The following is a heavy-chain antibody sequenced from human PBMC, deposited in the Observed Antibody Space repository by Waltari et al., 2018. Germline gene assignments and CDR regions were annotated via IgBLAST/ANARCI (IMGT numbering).Heavy chain of an antibody. J-gene: IGHJ5*02. CDR2: IYYRGRT. V-gene: IGHV4-59*01. D-gene: IGHD2-2*01. CDR1: GGAISSYY. Sequence: QVQLQESGPGLVKPSETLSLTCTVSGGAISSYYWRWLRQPPGKGLEWIGYIYYRGRTNYNPSLKSRVTISVDTSKNQFSLKLSSVTAADTAVYYCAREARWAAATNWFDPWGQGTLVTVSS. CDR3: AREARWAAATNWFDP.